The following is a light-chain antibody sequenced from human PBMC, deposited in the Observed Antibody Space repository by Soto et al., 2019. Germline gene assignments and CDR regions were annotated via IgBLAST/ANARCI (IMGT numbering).Light chain of an antibody. V-gene: IGLV2-8*01. CDR1: SSDVGGYNY. Sequence: QSVLTQPPSASGSFGQSVTISCTGTSSDVGGYNYVSWYQQYPGKAPKLMIYEVSERPSGVPDRFSGSKSGNTASLTVSGFQAFDEADYYCSSYSGTNYHYVFGTGTKVTV. J-gene: IGLJ1*01. CDR3: SSYSGTNYHYV. CDR2: EVS.